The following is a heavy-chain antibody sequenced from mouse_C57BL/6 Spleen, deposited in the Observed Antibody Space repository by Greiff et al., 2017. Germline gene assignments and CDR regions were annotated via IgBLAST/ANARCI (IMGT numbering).Heavy chain of an antibody. CDR2: INPGRGGT. D-gene: IGHD1-1*01. V-gene: IGHV1-54*01. Sequence: VQLQQSGAELVRPGTSVKVSCKASGYAFTNYLIEWVKQRPGQGLEWIGVINPGRGGTNYNEKFKGKATLTADKSSSTAYMQLSSLTTEDSAVYFCARGYYGSSMAWVAYWGQGTLVTVAA. CDR1: GYAFTNYL. CDR3: ARGYYGSSMAWVAY. J-gene: IGHJ3*01.